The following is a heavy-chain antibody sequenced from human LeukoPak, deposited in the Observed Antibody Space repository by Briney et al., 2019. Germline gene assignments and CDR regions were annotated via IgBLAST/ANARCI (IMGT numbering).Heavy chain of an antibody. CDR1: GGSISSYS. J-gene: IGHJ3*02. CDR2: MYSRGST. D-gene: IGHD4-17*01. Sequence: SETLSLTCTVSGGSISSYSWSWIRQPPGKGLEWIGYMYSRGSTNDNPSLKSRVTISRDTSKNQLSLRVTSVTAADTAMYYCARHYLYGDPPAFDIWGRGTMVTVSS. V-gene: IGHV4-59*08. CDR3: ARHYLYGDPPAFDI.